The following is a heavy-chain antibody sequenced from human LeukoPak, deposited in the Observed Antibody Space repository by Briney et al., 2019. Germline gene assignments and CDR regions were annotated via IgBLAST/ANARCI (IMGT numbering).Heavy chain of an antibody. V-gene: IGHV3-23*01. CDR3: AKYGESSIAAAVPDY. J-gene: IGHJ4*02. CDR1: GFSFSSYA. D-gene: IGHD6-13*01. Sequence: PGGSLRLSCAASGFSFSSYAMSWVRQAPGKGLEWVSAISGSGGSTYYADSVKGRFTISRDNSKNTLYLQMNSLRAEDTAVYYCAKYGESSIAAAVPDYWGQGTLVTVSS. CDR2: ISGSGGST.